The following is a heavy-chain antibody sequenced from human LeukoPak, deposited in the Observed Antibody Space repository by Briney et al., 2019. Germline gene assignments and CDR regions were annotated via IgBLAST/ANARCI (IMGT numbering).Heavy chain of an antibody. J-gene: IGHJ5*02. Sequence: SETLSLTCTVSGGSISSYYCSWIRQPPGKGLEWIGYIYYSGSTNYNPSLKSRVTISVDTSKNQFSLKLNSVTAADTAVYYCARGYSSSSMLRFDPWGQGTLVTVSS. CDR1: GGSISSYY. CDR2: IYYSGST. CDR3: ARGYSSSSMLRFDP. V-gene: IGHV4-59*01. D-gene: IGHD6-6*01.